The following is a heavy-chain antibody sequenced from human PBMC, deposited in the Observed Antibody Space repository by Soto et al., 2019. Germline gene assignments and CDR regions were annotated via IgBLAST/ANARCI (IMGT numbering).Heavy chain of an antibody. CDR3: ARVLYSSSAPTV. CDR2: INSDGSST. Sequence: GESLKISCAASGFTFSSYWMHWVRQAPGKGLVWVSRINSDGSSTSYADSVKGRFTISRDNAKNTLYLQMNSLRAEDTAVYYCARVLYSSSAPTVWGQGTLVTVSS. V-gene: IGHV3-74*01. D-gene: IGHD6-6*01. CDR1: GFTFSSYW. J-gene: IGHJ4*02.